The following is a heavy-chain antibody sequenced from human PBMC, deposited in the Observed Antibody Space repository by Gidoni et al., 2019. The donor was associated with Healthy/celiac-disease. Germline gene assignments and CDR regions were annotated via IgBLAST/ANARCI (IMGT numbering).Heavy chain of an antibody. Sequence: EVQLVESGGGLVKPGGSLRLSYAASGFTFSNAWMSWVRQAPGKGLEWVGRIKSKTDGGTTDYAAPVKGRFTISRDDLKNTLYLQMNSLKTEDTAVYYCTTDRFLPYDSSGRWVDYWGQGTLVTVSS. V-gene: IGHV3-15*01. D-gene: IGHD3-22*01. J-gene: IGHJ4*02. CDR3: TTDRFLPYDSSGRWVDY. CDR2: IKSKTDGGTT. CDR1: GFTFSNAW.